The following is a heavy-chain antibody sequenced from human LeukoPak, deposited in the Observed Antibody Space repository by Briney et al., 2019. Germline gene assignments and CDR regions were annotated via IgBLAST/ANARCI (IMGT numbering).Heavy chain of an antibody. CDR2: IYYSGST. D-gene: IGHD6-19*01. J-gene: IGHJ6*02. Sequence: PSETLSLTCTVSGGSISSYYWSWIRQPPGKGLEWIGYIYYSGSTNYNPSLKSRVTMSVDTSKNQFSLKLSSVTAADTAVYYCARDGRGVAVAGTLDYYYYGMDVWGQGTTVTVSS. CDR1: GGSISSYY. V-gene: IGHV4-59*12. CDR3: ARDGRGVAVAGTLDYYYYGMDV.